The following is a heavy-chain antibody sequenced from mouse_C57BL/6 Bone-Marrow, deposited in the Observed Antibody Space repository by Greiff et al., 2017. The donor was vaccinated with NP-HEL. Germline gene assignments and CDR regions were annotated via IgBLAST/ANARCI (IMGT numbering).Heavy chain of an antibody. CDR2: IYPRSGNT. D-gene: IGHD1-1*01. Sequence: QVHVKQSGAELARPGASVKLSCKASGYTFTSYGISWVKQRTGQGLEWIGEIYPRSGNTYYNEKFKGKATLTADKSSSTAYMELRSLTSEDSAVYFCARKGRYYYGSSYSWFAYCGQGTLVTVSA. CDR3: ARKGRYYYGSSYSWFAY. V-gene: IGHV1-81*01. CDR1: GYTFTSYG. J-gene: IGHJ3*01.